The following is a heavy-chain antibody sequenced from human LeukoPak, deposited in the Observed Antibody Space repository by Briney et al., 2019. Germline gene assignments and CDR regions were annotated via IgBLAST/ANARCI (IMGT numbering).Heavy chain of an antibody. CDR1: GGSFSGYY. CDR2: IYYSGST. CDR3: ARQDYYYYGMDV. V-gene: IGHV4-59*08. J-gene: IGHJ6*02. Sequence: SETLSLTCAVYGGSFSGYYWSWIRQPPGKGLEWIGYIYYSGSTNYNPSLKSRVTISVDTSKNQFSLKLSSVTAADTAVYYCARQDYYYYGMDVWGQGTTVTVSS.